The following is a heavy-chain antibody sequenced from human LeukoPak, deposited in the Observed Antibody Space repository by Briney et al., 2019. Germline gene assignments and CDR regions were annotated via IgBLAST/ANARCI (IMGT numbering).Heavy chain of an antibody. V-gene: IGHV4-34*01. Sequence: PSETLSLTCAVYGGSFSGYYWSWIRQPPGKGLEWIGEINHSGSTNYNPSLKSRVTISVDTSKNQFSLKLSSVTAADTAVYYCARADSSGYYYYYYMDVWGKGTTVTVSS. J-gene: IGHJ6*03. CDR1: GGSFSGYY. CDR2: INHSGST. CDR3: ARADSSGYYYYYYMDV. D-gene: IGHD3-22*01.